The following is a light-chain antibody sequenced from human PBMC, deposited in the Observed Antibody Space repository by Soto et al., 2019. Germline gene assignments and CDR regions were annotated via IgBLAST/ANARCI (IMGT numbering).Light chain of an antibody. Sequence: EIVMTQSTATLSVAPGGSATLSCRASQTINNNLAWYQQKPGQAPRLLIYGSSTRATGVPARFSGSGSGPEFTLTISSLQSEDCAIYYCQQYHTWPITFGGGTKVDIK. J-gene: IGKJ4*01. V-gene: IGKV3-15*01. CDR2: GSS. CDR1: QTINNN. CDR3: QQYHTWPIT.